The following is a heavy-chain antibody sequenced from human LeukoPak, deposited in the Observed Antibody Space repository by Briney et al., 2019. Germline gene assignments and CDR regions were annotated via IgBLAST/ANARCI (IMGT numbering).Heavy chain of an antibody. CDR2: VSGSAGRT. D-gene: IGHD5-24*01. CDR1: GFTFSSYA. CDR3: ARRFRD. V-gene: IGHV3-23*01. J-gene: IGHJ4*02. Sequence: GGSLRLSCAASGFTFSSYAMTWVRQAPGKGLEWVSTVSGSAGRTDYADSVKGRFTISRDDMRNSLSLQMNGLRPEDTAIYYCARRFRDWGQGILVTVS.